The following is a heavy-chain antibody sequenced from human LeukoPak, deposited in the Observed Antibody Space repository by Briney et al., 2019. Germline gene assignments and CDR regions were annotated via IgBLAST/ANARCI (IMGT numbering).Heavy chain of an antibody. CDR1: GYTFTSYY. CDR3: ARDVTTVTNENNWFDP. J-gene: IGHJ5*02. D-gene: IGHD4-11*01. CDR2: INPSGGST. Sequence: ASVKVSCKASGYTFTSYYMHWVRQAPGQGLEWMGIINPSGGSTSYAQKFQGRVTMTRDMSTSTVYMELSSLRSEDTAVYYCARDVTTVTNENNWFDPWGQGTLVTVSS. V-gene: IGHV1-46*01.